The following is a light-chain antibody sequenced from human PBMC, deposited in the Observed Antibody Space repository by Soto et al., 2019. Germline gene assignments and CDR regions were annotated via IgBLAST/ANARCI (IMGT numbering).Light chain of an antibody. Sequence: QSVLTQPASVSGSPGQSITISCTGTSSDVGGYNYVSWYQQQSGKAPKLMIHEVSNRPSGVSNRFSGSKSGNTASLTISGLQAEDEADYYCSSYTRSRAYAFGIGTKVTVL. J-gene: IGLJ1*01. V-gene: IGLV2-14*01. CDR1: SSDVGGYNY. CDR3: SSYTRSRAYA. CDR2: EVS.